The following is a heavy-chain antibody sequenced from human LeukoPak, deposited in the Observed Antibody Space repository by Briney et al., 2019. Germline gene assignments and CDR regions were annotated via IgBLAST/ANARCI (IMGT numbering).Heavy chain of an antibody. CDR3: VSFYETY. Sequence: GGSLRLSCAASGSYWMHWVRQAPGKGLVWVSHINSDGSWTSYADSVKGRFTISKDNAKNTVYLQMDNLRAEDTAVYYCVSFYETYWGRGTLVTVSS. D-gene: IGHD2/OR15-2a*01. V-gene: IGHV3-74*01. J-gene: IGHJ4*02. CDR1: GSYW. CDR2: INSDGSWT.